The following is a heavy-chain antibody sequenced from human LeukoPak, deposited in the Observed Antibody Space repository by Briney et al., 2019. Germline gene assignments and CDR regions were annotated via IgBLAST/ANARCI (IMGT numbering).Heavy chain of an antibody. CDR2: INYSGST. J-gene: IGHJ4*02. V-gene: IGHV4-39*01. CDR3: ARHFDI. Sequence: SETLSLTCTVSGVSIISSSYDWGWIRQPPGKGLEWIGSINYSGSTDYNPSLKSRVTISVDASKNQFSLKMSFVTAADTAVYYCARHFDIRGQGTLVTVSS. CDR1: GVSIISSSYD.